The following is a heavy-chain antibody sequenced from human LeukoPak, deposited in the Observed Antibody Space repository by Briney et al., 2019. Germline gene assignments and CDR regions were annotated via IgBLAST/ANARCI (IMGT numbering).Heavy chain of an antibody. D-gene: IGHD1-7*01. CDR2: MNPNSGNT. CDR3: ALSSAGTTFGSDAFDI. Sequence: GASVKVSCKASGYTFTSYDINWVRQATGQGLEWMGWMNPNSGNTGYAQKFQGRVTMTRNTSISTAYMALSSLRSEDTAVYYCALSSAGTTFGSDAFDIRGQGTMVTVSS. V-gene: IGHV1-8*01. CDR1: GYTFTSYD. J-gene: IGHJ3*02.